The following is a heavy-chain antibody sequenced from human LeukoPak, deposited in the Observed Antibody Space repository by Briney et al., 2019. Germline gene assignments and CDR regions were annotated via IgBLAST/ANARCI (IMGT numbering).Heavy chain of an antibody. CDR3: AQHMSRVSHPIDS. CDR1: RLTFPEYV. Sequence: GGSLRRSCVASRLTFPEYVMSWVRQAPGKGLEWVSSIGASGQTTYYTDSVRGRFTISRDNFKNTLFLQMDSLTVDDTAVYYCAQHMSRVSHPIDSSGQGTPVTVSS. V-gene: IGHV3-23*01. J-gene: IGHJ5*01. D-gene: IGHD5/OR15-5a*01. CDR2: IGASGQTT.